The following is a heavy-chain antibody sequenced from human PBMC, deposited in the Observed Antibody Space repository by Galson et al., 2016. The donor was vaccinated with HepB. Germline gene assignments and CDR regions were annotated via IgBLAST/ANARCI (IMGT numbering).Heavy chain of an antibody. Sequence: SLRLSCAASGLTFNNAWMTWVRQAPGKGLEWVGRIKSKIDGGTTEYAESVEGGFTISTDDSKNTVYLQMHSLITEDTAVYYCTTMLAYCSSTSCWGQGTLVTVSS. V-gene: IGHV3-15*01. CDR2: IKSKIDGGTT. CDR1: GLTFNNAW. D-gene: IGHD2-2*01. J-gene: IGHJ4*02. CDR3: TTMLAYCSSTSC.